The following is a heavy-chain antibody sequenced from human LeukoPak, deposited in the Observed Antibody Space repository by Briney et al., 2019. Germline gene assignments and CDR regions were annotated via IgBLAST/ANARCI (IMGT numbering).Heavy chain of an antibody. CDR3: AKGDSGYDYYYYGMDV. V-gene: IGHV3-23*01. Sequence: GGSLRLSCAASGFTFSSHAMSWVRQAPGKGLEWVSAINGSGSSTYYADSVKGRVSISRDNSKNTLYLQMNSLRAEDTALYYCAKGDSGYDYYYYGMDVWGQGTTVTVSS. J-gene: IGHJ6*02. D-gene: IGHD5-12*01. CDR1: GFTFSSHA. CDR2: INGSGSST.